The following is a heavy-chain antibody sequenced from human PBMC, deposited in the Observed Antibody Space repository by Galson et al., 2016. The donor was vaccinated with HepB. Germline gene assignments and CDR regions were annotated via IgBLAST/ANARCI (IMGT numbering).Heavy chain of an antibody. CDR3: ASTDAGSDAFEV. CDR2: VSGYNGNT. CDR1: GYTFDNYD. V-gene: IGHV1-18*01. D-gene: IGHD3-10*01. Sequence: SVKVSCKASGYTFDNYDVSWVRQAPGQGLEWMGRVSGYNGNTDYGQKVQGRVTMSIETSTNTAYMDLRSLGFDDTAVYFCASTDAGSDAFEVWGRGTLVTVSS. J-gene: IGHJ3*01.